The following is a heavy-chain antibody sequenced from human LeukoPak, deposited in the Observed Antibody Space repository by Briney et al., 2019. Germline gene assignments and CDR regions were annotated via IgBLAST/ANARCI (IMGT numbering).Heavy chain of an antibody. CDR2: ITGGGGAT. Sequence: GGSLRLSCAASGFTFSTYAISCVRQAPGDGLEWVSTITGGGGATYYADSVKGRFTISRDNSKHTVYLEMNSLRAEDTAVYYCARRLLVGSTVRPYFDYWGQGTLVTVSS. CDR1: GFTFSTYA. V-gene: IGHV3-23*01. D-gene: IGHD1-26*01. J-gene: IGHJ4*02. CDR3: ARRLLVGSTVRPYFDY.